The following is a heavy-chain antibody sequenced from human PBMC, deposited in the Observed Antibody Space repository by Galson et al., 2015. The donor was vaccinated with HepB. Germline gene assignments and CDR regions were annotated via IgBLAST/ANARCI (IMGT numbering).Heavy chain of an antibody. J-gene: IGHJ5*02. Sequence: QVQLQESGPGLVKPSQTLSLTRTVSGGSISSGGYYWSWIRQHPGKGLEWIGYIYYSGSTYYNPSLKSRVTISVDTSKNQFSLKLSSVTAADTAVYYCARDGPYYDKGRNWFDPWGQGTLVTVSS. D-gene: IGHD3-22*01. CDR3: ARDGPYYDKGRNWFDP. CDR2: IYYSGST. V-gene: IGHV4-31*03. CDR1: GGSISSGGYY.